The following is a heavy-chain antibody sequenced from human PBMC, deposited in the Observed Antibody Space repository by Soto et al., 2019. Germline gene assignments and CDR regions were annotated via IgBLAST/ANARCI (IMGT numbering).Heavy chain of an antibody. D-gene: IGHD2-21*01. V-gene: IGHV1-69*02. J-gene: IGHJ4*02. CDR1: GGTFNTYT. Sequence: QVQVVQSGAEVKKPESSVKVSCKPSGGTFNTYTVNWVRLAPGHGLEWMGRFIPILDMANYAQKFQDRVTITAARSTFIAYMELNSLTSDDTAVYYCAITYCRDNSCPRDFDFWGPGTRVTVSS. CDR2: FIPILDMA. CDR3: AITYCRDNSCPRDFDF.